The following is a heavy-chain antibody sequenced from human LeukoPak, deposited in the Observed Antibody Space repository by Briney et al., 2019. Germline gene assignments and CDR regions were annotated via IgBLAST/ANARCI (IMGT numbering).Heavy chain of an antibody. V-gene: IGHV3-53*01. D-gene: IGHD3-9*01. J-gene: IGHJ4*02. CDR1: GFTVSSNY. Sequence: GGSLRLSCAASGFTVSSNYMSWVRQAPGKGLEWVSVIYSGGSTYYADSVKGRFTISRDNSKNTLYLQMNSLRAEDTAVYYCAKGSVYDIPGYFDHWGQGTLVTVSS. CDR2: IYSGGST. CDR3: AKGSVYDIPGYFDH.